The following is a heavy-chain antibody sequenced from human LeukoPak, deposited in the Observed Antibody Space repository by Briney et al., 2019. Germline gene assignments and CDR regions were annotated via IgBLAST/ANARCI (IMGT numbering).Heavy chain of an antibody. J-gene: IGHJ4*02. CDR3: AKGKQGTYDY. CDR2: ITATGDGT. CDR1: GFPFSSFA. V-gene: IGHV3-23*01. D-gene: IGHD7-27*01. Sequence: GGSLRLSCAASGFPFSSFAMTWVRQAPGKGLEWVSSITATGDGTFFADSVKGRFTLSRDNTKNTLYLQVNSLRAEDTAIYYCAKGKQGTYDYWGQGTLVSVSS.